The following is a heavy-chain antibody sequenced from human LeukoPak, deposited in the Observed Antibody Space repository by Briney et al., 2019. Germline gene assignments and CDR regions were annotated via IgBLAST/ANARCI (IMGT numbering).Heavy chain of an antibody. V-gene: IGHV1-18*01. CDR3: ARVDYYDSSGYLY. Sequence: ALVKVFCKAACYTFTSHCFLRVRQAPGQGGGGVGWIRAYNGNTNYAQKLQGRVTMTTDTSTSTAYMELRSMRSDDTAVYYCARVDYYDSSGYLYWGQGTLVTVSS. J-gene: IGHJ4*02. CDR2: IRAYNGNT. D-gene: IGHD3-22*01. CDR1: CYTFTSHC.